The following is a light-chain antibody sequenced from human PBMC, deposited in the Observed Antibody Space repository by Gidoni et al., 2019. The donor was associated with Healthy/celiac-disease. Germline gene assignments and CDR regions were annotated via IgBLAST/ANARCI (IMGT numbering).Light chain of an antibody. V-gene: IGKV3-20*01. CDR1: QSDRSSY. CDR3: QQYGSSPH. CDR2: GAS. J-gene: IGKJ5*01. Sequence: EIVLTQSPGTLSLSPGERATLSCRACQSDRSSYLPWYQQKPGQTPSLLIYGASSRANGIPDRFSGRGSGTDFTLTISGLEPEDFAVYYGQQYGSSPHFGQGTRLEIK.